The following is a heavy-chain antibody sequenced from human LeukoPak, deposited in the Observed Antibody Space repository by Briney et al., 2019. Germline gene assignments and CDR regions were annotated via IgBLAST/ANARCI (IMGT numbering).Heavy chain of an antibody. V-gene: IGHV3-23*01. CDR3: AKDPNYYDSSGLTYYFDY. D-gene: IGHD3-22*01. Sequence: GGSLRLSCAASGFTFSSYAMSWVRKAPGKGLEWVSAISGSGGSTYYADSVKGRFTISRDNSKNTLYLQMNSLRAEDTAVYYCAKDPNYYDSSGLTYYFDYWGQGTLVTVSS. CDR2: ISGSGGST. J-gene: IGHJ4*02. CDR1: GFTFSSYA.